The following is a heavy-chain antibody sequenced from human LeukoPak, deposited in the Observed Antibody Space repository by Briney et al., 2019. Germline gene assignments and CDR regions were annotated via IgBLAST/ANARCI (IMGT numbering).Heavy chain of an antibody. CDR2: LRGDTGDT. CDR3: ARVRYDACVF. V-gene: IGHV1-2*02. CDR1: GYLVSDYY. Sequence: GASVTVSCKTSGYLVSDYYMHWVRQAPGQGLEWMGWLRGDTGDTDSPQKFKGRVTMTRDTATNTAYMQLSRLTYDHTAIYFCARVRYDACVFWGQGTLVSVSS. D-gene: IGHD1-1*01. J-gene: IGHJ4*02.